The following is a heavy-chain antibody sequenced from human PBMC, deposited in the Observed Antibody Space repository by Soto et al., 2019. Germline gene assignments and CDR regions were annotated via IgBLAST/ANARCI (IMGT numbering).Heavy chain of an antibody. CDR1: GFTFSSYA. Sequence: WVSRRRSGAASGFTFSSYAMHWVRQAPGKGLEWVAVISYDGSNKYYADSVKGRFTISRDNSKSTLYLQLNSLRAEDTAVDYCSRAPCRDIYDSRHFDYWDQGPLVSVCS. V-gene: IGHV3-30*14. J-gene: IGHJ4*02. D-gene: IGHD3-22*01. CDR3: SRAPCRDIYDSRHFDY. CDR2: ISYDGSNK.